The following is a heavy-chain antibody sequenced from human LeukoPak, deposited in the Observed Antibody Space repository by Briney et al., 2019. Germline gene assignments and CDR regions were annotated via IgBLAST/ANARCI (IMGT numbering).Heavy chain of an antibody. D-gene: IGHD3-22*01. Sequence: GGSLRLSCAASGFTFKSYAMNWVRQSPGKGLEWVSSISGDSTDIYYADSLMGRSTISRDNAKNSLYLQINSLRAEDTAIYYCARRGYSDSSGYDYWGQGTLVTVSS. CDR2: ISGDSTDI. J-gene: IGHJ4*02. CDR3: ARRGYSDSSGYDY. V-gene: IGHV3-21*01. CDR1: GFTFKSYA.